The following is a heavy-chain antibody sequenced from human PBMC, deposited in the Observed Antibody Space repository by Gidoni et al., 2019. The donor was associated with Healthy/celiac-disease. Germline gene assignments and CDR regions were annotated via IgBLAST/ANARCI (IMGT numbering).Heavy chain of an antibody. CDR1: FSSYA. CDR2: ISGSGGST. J-gene: IGHJ4*02. D-gene: IGHD6-19*01. CDR3: AKDTAVVAGYFDY. Sequence: FSSYAMSWVRQAPGKGLEWVSAISGSGGSTYYADSGKGRFTISRDNSKNTLYLQMNSLRAEDTAVYYCAKDTAVVAGYFDYWGQGTLVTVSS. V-gene: IGHV3-23*01.